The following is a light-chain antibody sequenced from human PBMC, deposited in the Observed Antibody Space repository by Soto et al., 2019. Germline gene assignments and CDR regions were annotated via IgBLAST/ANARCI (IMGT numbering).Light chain of an antibody. Sequence: DIVMTQSPDSLAVSLGERATINCKSSQSNFSSSNYNTFLAWYQQKPGQPPRLLIYWASTRESGVPDRFSGSGSGTDFTLTISSLQAEDVAVYYCQQYYSPPYTFGQGTKLEIK. CDR3: QQYYSPPYT. V-gene: IGKV4-1*01. CDR1: QSNFSSSNYNTF. CDR2: WAS. J-gene: IGKJ2*01.